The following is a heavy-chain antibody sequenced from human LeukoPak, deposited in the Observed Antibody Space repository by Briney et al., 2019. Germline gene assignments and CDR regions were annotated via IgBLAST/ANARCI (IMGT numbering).Heavy chain of an antibody. CDR2: INHSGST. D-gene: IGHD6-13*01. J-gene: IGHJ3*02. V-gene: IGHV4-34*01. CDR3: ARAPIAAAGLGAFDI. Sequence: SETLSLTCAVYGGSFSGYYWSWIRQPPGKGLEWIGEINHSGSTNYNPSLKSRVTISVDTSKNQFSLKLSSVTAADTAVYYCARAPIAAAGLGAFDIWGQGTMVTVSS. CDR1: GGSFSGYY.